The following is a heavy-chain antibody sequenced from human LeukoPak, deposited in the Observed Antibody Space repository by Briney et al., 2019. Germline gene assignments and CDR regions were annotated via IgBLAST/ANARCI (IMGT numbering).Heavy chain of an antibody. CDR1: GFTFSSYG. V-gene: IGHV3-30*18. CDR2: ISYDGNNK. J-gene: IGHJ4*02. CDR3: AKAAYYYDSSGYYPGGY. Sequence: PGGSLRLSCAASGFTFSSYGMHWVRQAPGKGLEWVAVISYDGNNKYYADSVKGRFTISRDNSKNTLYLQMNSLRAEDTAVYYCAKAAYYYDSSGYYPGGYWGQGTLVTVSS. D-gene: IGHD3-22*01.